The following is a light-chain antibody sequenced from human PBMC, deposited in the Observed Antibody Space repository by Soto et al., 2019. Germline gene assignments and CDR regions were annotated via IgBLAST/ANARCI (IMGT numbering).Light chain of an antibody. CDR3: MQALQGPYT. Sequence: DIVMTQSPLSLPVTPGEPASISCRSSQSLLHSNGYNYLDWYLQKPGQSPQLLISLGSNRASGFPARFSGSGSATDFTLNIARLEVVDFGVYYCMQALQGPYTVGQGPKLEIK. V-gene: IGKV2-28*01. CDR2: LGS. CDR1: QSLLHSNGYNY. J-gene: IGKJ2*01.